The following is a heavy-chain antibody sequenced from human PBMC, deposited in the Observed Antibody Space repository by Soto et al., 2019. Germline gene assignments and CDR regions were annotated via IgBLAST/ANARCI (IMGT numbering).Heavy chain of an antibody. D-gene: IGHD5-12*01. CDR3: ARSRYYDPFDY. V-gene: IGHV4-34*01. CDR2: INHSGST. CDR1: GGSFSGYY. J-gene: IGHJ4*02. Sequence: PSETLSLTCAVYGGSFSGYYWSWIRQPPGKGLEWIGEINHSGSTNYNPSLKSRVTISVDTSKNQFSLKLSSVTAADTAVYYCARSRYYDPFDYWGQGTLVTVSS.